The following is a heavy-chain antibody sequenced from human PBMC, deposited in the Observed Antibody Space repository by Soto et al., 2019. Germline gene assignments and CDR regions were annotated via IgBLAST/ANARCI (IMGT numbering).Heavy chain of an antibody. J-gene: IGHJ6*02. V-gene: IGHV4-34*01. CDR3: ARGTVYVPFLFPCLDV. CDR2: INQSGST. Sequence: PSETLSLTCAVYGESLSAYYWTCIRQPPGKGLEWIGEINQSGSTNYNPSLKSRVTMSADTSKKHFSLKVPSVTAADTAVYYCARGTVYVPFLFPCLDVWGQGTTVTVSS. D-gene: IGHD3-10*02. CDR1: GESLSAYY.